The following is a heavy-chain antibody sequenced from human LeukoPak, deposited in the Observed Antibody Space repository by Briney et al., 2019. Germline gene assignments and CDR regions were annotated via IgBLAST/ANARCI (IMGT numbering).Heavy chain of an antibody. D-gene: IGHD2/OR15-2a*01. V-gene: IGHV3-15*01. CDR1: GFSFMNAW. Sequence: GGSLRLSCAASGFSFMNAWMIWVRQAPGKGLEWVGRIKSNADGGTPDYAAPARGRSTISRDDSKNTLYLQMNSLKTEDTAVYYCTTFYHEYSPYWGRGTLVTVSS. J-gene: IGHJ4*02. CDR3: TTFYHEYSPY. CDR2: IKSNADGGTP.